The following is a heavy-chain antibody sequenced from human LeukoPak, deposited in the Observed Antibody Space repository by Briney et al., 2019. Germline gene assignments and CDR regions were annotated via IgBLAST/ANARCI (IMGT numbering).Heavy chain of an antibody. CDR1: GGTFSSYA. D-gene: IGHD5-12*01. Sequence: ASVKVSCKASGGTFSSYAISWVRQAPGQGLEWMGRIIPILGIANYAQKLQGRVTITADKSTSTAYMELSSLRSEDTAVYYCARGRGYSGYVPYYYGMDVWGQGTTVTVSS. CDR2: IIPILGIA. CDR3: ARGRGYSGYVPYYYGMDV. V-gene: IGHV1-69*04. J-gene: IGHJ6*02.